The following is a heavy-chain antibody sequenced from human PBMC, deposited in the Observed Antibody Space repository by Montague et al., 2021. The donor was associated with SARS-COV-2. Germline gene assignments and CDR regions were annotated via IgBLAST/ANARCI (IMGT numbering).Heavy chain of an antibody. Sequence: SETLSLTCTVSGDSISDYNWSWIRQPAGKGLEWIGIIYSSGYTNYNPSLKGRVTMSVDASKNYLSLRLSSVTAADTAVYYCARAPRIMISGVVMPRSDGLDVWGQGTTVTVSS. CDR2: IYSSGYT. J-gene: IGHJ6*02. D-gene: IGHD3-3*01. V-gene: IGHV4-4*07. CDR3: ARAPRIMISGVVMPRSDGLDV. CDR1: GDSISDYN.